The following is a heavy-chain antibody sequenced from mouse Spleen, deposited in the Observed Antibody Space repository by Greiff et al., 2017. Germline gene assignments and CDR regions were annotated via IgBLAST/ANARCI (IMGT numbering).Heavy chain of an antibody. Sequence: EVHLVESGPGLVKPSQSLSLTCSVTGYSITSGYYWNWIRQFPGNKLEWMGYISYDGSNNYNPSLKNRISITRDTSKNQFFLKLNSVNTEDTATYYCARDGDYSNYFDYWGQGTTLTVSS. CDR2: ISYDGSN. D-gene: IGHD2-5*01. CDR3: ARDGDYSNYFDY. V-gene: IGHV3-6*01. CDR1: GYSITSGYY. J-gene: IGHJ2*01.